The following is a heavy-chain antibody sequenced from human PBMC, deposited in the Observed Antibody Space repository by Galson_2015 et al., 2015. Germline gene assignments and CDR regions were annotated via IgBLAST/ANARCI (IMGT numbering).Heavy chain of an antibody. CDR3: AKCSTTSSAMRPYYYYYYMDV. J-gene: IGHJ6*03. V-gene: IGHV3-23*01. CDR2: ISGSGGST. Sequence: SLRLSCAASGFSFGSYAMSWVRQAPGKGLDWVSAISGSGGSTYYADSVKGRFTISRDTSKNTLYLQMNSLRVEDTAVYYCAKCSTTSSAMRPYYYYYYMDVWGKGTTVTVSS. CDR1: GFSFGSYA. D-gene: IGHD2-2*01.